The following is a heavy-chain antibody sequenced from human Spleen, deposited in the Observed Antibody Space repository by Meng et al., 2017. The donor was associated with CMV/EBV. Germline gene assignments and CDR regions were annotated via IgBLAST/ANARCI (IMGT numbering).Heavy chain of an antibody. V-gene: IGHV1-46*01. CDR2: INPSGGST. Sequence: SVKVSCKASGGTRATYSISWVRQAPGQGLEWMGIINPSGGSTSYAQKFQGRVTMPRDTSTSTVYMGLSSLRSEDTAVYYCARALREDCGGDCPSNWFDPWGQGTLVTVSS. J-gene: IGHJ5*02. D-gene: IGHD2-21*01. CDR1: GGTRATYS. CDR3: ARALREDCGGDCPSNWFDP.